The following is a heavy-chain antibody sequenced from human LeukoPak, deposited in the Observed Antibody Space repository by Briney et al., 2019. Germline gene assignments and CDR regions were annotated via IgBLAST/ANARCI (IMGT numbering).Heavy chain of an antibody. J-gene: IGHJ4*02. V-gene: IGHV1-2*02. CDR3: ARDLNAPYYYVSSGYYYFDY. D-gene: IGHD3-22*01. CDR1: GYTFTGYY. CDR2: INPNSGGT. Sequence: ASVKVSCKAPGYTFTGYYMHWVRQAPGQGLEWMGWINPNSGGTNYAQKFQGRVTMTRDTSISTAYMELSRLRSDDTAVYYCARDLNAPYYYVSSGYYYFDYWGQGTLVTVSS.